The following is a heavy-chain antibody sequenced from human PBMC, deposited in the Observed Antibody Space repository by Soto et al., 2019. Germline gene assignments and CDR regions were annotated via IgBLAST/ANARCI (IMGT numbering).Heavy chain of an antibody. V-gene: IGHV4-34*01. CDR2: INHSGST. Sequence: QVRLQQWGAGLLKPSETLPLTCAVYDGSFSDYYWSWIRQPSGKGLEWIGEINHSGSTNYNPSLKSRVTISLDTYKNQFSLKLNSVTAADTAVYYCAREVPSRYFDLWGRGTPVTVSS. J-gene: IGHJ2*01. CDR1: DGSFSDYY. CDR3: AREVPSRYFDL. D-gene: IGHD3-10*01.